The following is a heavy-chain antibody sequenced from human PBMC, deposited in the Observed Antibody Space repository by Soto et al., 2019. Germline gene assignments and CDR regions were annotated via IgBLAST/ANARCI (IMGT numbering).Heavy chain of an antibody. CDR1: GFTFSSYG. D-gene: IGHD1-26*01. J-gene: IGHJ4*02. V-gene: IGHV3-33*01. CDR3: ARDKWEGYFDY. CDR2: IWYDGSNK. Sequence: GGSLRLSCAASGFTFSSYGMHWVRQAPGKGLEWVAVIWYDGSNKYYADSVKGRFTISRDNSKNTLYLQMNSLRAEDTAVYYCARDKWEGYFDYWGQGTLVTVSS.